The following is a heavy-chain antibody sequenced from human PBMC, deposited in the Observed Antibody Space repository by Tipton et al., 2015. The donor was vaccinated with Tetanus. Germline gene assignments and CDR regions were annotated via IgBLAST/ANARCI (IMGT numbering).Heavy chain of an antibody. CDR3: AKDRGILRYFDTFDY. CDR2: ITPIFGTT. D-gene: IGHD3-9*01. Sequence: QLVQSGAEMKKPGSSVKVSCKASGGTFSNYALSWVRQAPGQGLEWVGGITPIFGTTNSAPKFQGRVTITADESTNTAYMELSSLRSEDTAVYYCAKDRGILRYFDTFDYWGQGTRVTVSA. J-gene: IGHJ4*02. CDR1: GGTFSNYA. V-gene: IGHV1-69*01.